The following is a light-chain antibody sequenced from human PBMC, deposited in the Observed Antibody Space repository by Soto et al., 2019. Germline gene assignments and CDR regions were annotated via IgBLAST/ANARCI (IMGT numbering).Light chain of an antibody. J-gene: IGKJ4*01. CDR3: HQSYSTTLT. CDR1: QGISTF. CDR2: TAS. Sequence: DIQMTQSPSSLSASVGDRVTISCRASQGISTFLNWYQQKPGKAPKLLIYTASSLQSGVPSRFSGSGSGTDFTLTISSLQPEDFATYYCHQSYSTTLTFGGGTKVDIK. V-gene: IGKV1-39*01.